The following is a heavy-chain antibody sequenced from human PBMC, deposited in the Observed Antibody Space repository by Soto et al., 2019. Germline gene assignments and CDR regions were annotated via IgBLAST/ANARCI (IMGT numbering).Heavy chain of an antibody. CDR3: AGSILDSSGYYHDY. CDR1: GGTFSSYA. V-gene: IGHV1-69*10. J-gene: IGHJ4*02. Sequence: SVKVSCTASGGTFSSYAISWVRQAPGQGLEWMGGIIPIFGIANYAQKFQGRVTITADKSTSTAYMELSSLRSEDTAVYYCAGSILDSSGYYHDYWGQGTLVTVSS. D-gene: IGHD3-22*01. CDR2: IIPIFGIA.